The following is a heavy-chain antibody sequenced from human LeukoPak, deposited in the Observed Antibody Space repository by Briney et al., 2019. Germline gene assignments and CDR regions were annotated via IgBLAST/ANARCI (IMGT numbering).Heavy chain of an antibody. D-gene: IGHD6-19*01. V-gene: IGHV3-23*01. CDR2: ISGSGGST. Sequence: GGSLRLSCAASGFTFSSYAMSWVRQAPGKGLEWVSAISGSGGSTYYADSVKGRFTISRDNSKSTLYLQMNSLRAQDTAVYYCAKQVAGTSLFDYWGQGTLVTVSS. CDR1: GFTFSSYA. J-gene: IGHJ4*02. CDR3: AKQVAGTSLFDY.